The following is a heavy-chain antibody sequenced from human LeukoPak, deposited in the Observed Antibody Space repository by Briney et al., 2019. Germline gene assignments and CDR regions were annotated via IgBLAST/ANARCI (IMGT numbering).Heavy chain of an antibody. Sequence: ASVKVSSKASGYTFTSYDINWVRQATGQGLKWMGWMNPNSGNTGYAQKFQGRVTMTRNTSISTAYMELSSLRSEDTAVYYCARAAGYSSSWYRYYGMDVWGQGTTVTVSS. D-gene: IGHD6-13*01. CDR1: GYTFTSYD. CDR3: ARAAGYSSSWYRYYGMDV. CDR2: MNPNSGNT. V-gene: IGHV1-8*01. J-gene: IGHJ6*02.